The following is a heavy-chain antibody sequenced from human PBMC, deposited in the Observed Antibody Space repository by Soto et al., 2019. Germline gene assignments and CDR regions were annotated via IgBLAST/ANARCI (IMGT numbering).Heavy chain of an antibody. CDR3: ARKGGSGYYADY. CDR1: GYPFTAYY. Sequence: ASVKVSCKVSGYPFTAYYVHWVRQAPGQGLEWLGWINPRNGGTTYAQEFQGRVTMTSDTSTNTVYLELSRVGSDDTAMYYCARKGGSGYYADYWGQGTLVTV. J-gene: IGHJ4*02. V-gene: IGHV1-2*02. D-gene: IGHD3-3*01. CDR2: INPRNGGT.